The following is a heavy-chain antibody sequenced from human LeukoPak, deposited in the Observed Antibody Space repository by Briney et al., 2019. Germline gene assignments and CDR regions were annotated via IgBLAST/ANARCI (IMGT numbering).Heavy chain of an antibody. CDR2: INPNSGGT. D-gene: IGHD2-2*02. Sequence: ASVKVSCTASGYTFTGYYMHWVRQAPGQGLEWMGRINPNSGGTNYAQKFQGRVTMTRDTSISTAYMELSRLRSDDTAVYYCARDCSSTSCYTWGFDPWGQGTLVTVSS. J-gene: IGHJ5*02. V-gene: IGHV1-2*06. CDR1: GYTFTGYY. CDR3: ARDCSSTSCYTWGFDP.